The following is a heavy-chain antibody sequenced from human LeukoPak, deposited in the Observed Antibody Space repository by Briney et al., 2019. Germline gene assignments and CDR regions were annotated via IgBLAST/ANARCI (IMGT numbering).Heavy chain of an antibody. Sequence: GGSLRLSCAASGFTFSSYSMNWVRQAPGKGLEWVSLIYSGGSTYYADSVKGRFTISRDNSKNTLYLQMNSLRAEDTAVYYCARDDYDSSTPYYFDYWGQGILVTVSS. D-gene: IGHD3-22*01. CDR3: ARDDYDSSTPYYFDY. V-gene: IGHV3-66*01. J-gene: IGHJ4*02. CDR1: GFTFSSYS. CDR2: IYSGGST.